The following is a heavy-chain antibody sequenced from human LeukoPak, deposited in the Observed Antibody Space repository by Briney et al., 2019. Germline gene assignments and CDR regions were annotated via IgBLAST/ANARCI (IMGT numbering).Heavy chain of an antibody. Sequence: ASVKVSCKASGYTFTSYCMHWVRQAPAPGLEWTGIINPSGGSTSYAQKVQGKVPMNRNMSTSTVPLELNSQRFDATDVDYCSKDRLGATLNSFDYWGQGTLVTVSS. D-gene: IGHD1-26*01. CDR2: INPSGGST. CDR3: SKDRLGATLNSFDY. V-gene: IGHV1-46*01. J-gene: IGHJ4*02. CDR1: GYTFTSYC.